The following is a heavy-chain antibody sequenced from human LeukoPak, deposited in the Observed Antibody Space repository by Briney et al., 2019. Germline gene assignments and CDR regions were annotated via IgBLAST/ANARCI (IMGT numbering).Heavy chain of an antibody. CDR1: GFTFSSYS. Sequence: NPGGSLRLSCAASGFTFSSYSMNWVRQAPGKGLEWVSSISSSSSYIYYADSVKGRFTISRDNAKNSLYLQMNSLRAEDTAVYYCARDPKRRPNWFDPWGQGTLVTVSS. CDR2: ISSSSSYI. J-gene: IGHJ5*02. D-gene: IGHD6-6*01. V-gene: IGHV3-21*01. CDR3: ARDPKRRPNWFDP.